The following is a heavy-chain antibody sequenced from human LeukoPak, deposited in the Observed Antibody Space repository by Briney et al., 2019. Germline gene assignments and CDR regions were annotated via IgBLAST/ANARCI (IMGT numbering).Heavy chain of an antibody. Sequence: ASVKVSCKASGGTFSGYAFSWVRQAPGQGLGWMGGIIPMFGRTNYAQTFQGRVTITADESTSTAYMELTSLRSDDTAVYYCARDQGLWFGELLPHGEYFQHWGQGTLVTVSS. CDR3: ARDQGLWFGELLPHGEYFQH. J-gene: IGHJ1*01. D-gene: IGHD3-10*01. V-gene: IGHV1-69*13. CDR1: GGTFSGYA. CDR2: IIPMFGRT.